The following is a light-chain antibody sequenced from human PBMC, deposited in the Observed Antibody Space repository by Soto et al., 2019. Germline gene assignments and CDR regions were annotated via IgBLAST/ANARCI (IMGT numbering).Light chain of an antibody. CDR2: DAS. CDR3: QQYNSYSPYI. CDR1: QSMSGS. J-gene: IGKJ2*01. Sequence: DTQMTQSPSTLSAFVGDRVTITCRASQSMSGSLAWYQQKPGKAPKLLIYDASYLEGGVPSRFSGSGSGTEFTLTISSLHPDDFVTYYCQQYNSYSPYIFGQGTKLEIK. V-gene: IGKV1-5*01.